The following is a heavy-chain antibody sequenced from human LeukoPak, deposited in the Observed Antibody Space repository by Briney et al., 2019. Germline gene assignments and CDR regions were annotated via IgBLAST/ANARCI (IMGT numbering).Heavy chain of an antibody. Sequence: GESLKISCKGSGYSFPNFWIGWVRQMPGKGLEWMGIIYPGDSDTRYSPSFLGQVTISADKSISTAYLQWNSLKASDTAMYYCARQAYGSGSYSAHWGQGTLVTVSS. V-gene: IGHV5-51*01. CDR2: IYPGDSDT. J-gene: IGHJ4*02. CDR3: ARQAYGSGSYSAH. CDR1: GYSFPNFW. D-gene: IGHD3-10*01.